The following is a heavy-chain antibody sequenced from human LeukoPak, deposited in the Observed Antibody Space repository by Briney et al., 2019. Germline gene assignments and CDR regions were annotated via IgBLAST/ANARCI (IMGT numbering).Heavy chain of an antibody. CDR1: GGSISSGPYY. D-gene: IGHD3-22*01. CDR2: IYTSGTS. CDR3: ARDSYYYDPSGYSRFDY. V-gene: IGHV4-61*02. J-gene: IGHJ4*02. Sequence: PSETLSLTCTVSGGSISSGPYYWSWIRQPAGKGLEWIGRIYTSGTSNYNPSLKSRVTMSVDTSKNQFSLKLSSVTAADTAVYYCARDSYYYDPSGYSRFDYWGQGTLVTVSS.